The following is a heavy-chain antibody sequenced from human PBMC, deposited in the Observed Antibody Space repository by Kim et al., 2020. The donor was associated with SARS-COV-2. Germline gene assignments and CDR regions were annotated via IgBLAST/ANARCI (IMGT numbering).Heavy chain of an antibody. D-gene: IGHD3-22*01. V-gene: IGHV7-4-1*02. Sequence: ASVKVSCKASGYTFTSYAMNWVRQAPGQGLEWMGWINTNTGNPTYAQGFTGRFVFSLVTSVSTAYLQISSLKAEDTAVYYCAGCNTYYYDSSGYLCDWGQGTLVTVSS. CDR1: GYTFTSYA. J-gene: IGHJ4*02. CDR2: INTNTGNP. CDR3: AGCNTYYYDSSGYLCD.